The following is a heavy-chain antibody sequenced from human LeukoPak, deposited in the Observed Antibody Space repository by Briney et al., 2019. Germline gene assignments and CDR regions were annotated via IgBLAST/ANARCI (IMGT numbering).Heavy chain of an antibody. CDR2: IWYDGSNK. V-gene: IGHV3-33*01. Sequence: PGRSLRLSCAASGFTFSSYGMHWVRQAPGKGLEWVAVIWYDGSNKYNADSVKGRFTISRDNSKNTLYLQMNSLRAEDTAVYYCARDLTILTTGYGMDVWGQGTTVTVSS. D-gene: IGHD2/OR15-2a*01. J-gene: IGHJ6*02. CDR1: GFTFSSYG. CDR3: ARDLTILTTGYGMDV.